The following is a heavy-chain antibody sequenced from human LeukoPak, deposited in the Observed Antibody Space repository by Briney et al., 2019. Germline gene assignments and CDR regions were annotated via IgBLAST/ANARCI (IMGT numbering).Heavy chain of an antibody. CDR3: ARDGDPVLLWFGELSL. CDR1: GTSISSYY. J-gene: IGHJ4*02. CDR2: IYYSGST. D-gene: IGHD3-10*01. Sequence: SETLSLTCSVSGTSISSYYWSWIRQPPGKGLEWIGYIYYSGSTNYNPSLKSRVTISVDTSKNQFSLKLSSVTAADTAVYYCARDGDPVLLWFGELSLWGQGTLVTVSS. V-gene: IGHV4-59*01.